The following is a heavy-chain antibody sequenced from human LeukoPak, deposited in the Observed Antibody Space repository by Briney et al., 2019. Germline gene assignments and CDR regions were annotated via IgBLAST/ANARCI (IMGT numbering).Heavy chain of an antibody. CDR3: ARVRTLVRGVKGTFNY. V-gene: IGHV1-8*01. CDR2: MNPNSGNT. CDR1: GYSFTSYD. J-gene: IGHJ4*02. D-gene: IGHD3-10*01. Sequence: ASVKVSCKASGYSFTSYDINWVRQATGQGLEWMGWMNPNSGNTGHAQKFQGRVTMTRNTSISTAYMELSSLRSEDTAVYYCARVRTLVRGVKGTFNYWGQGTLVTVSS.